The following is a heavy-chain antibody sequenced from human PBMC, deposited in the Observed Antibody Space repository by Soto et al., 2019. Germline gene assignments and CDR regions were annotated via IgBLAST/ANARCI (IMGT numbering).Heavy chain of an antibody. V-gene: IGHV4-34*01. CDR1: GGSFSGYY. J-gene: IGHJ6*02. CDR2: INHSGST. Sequence: NPSETLSLTCAVYGGSFSGYYWSWIRQPPGKGLEWIGEINHSGSTNYNPPLKSRVTISVDTSKNQFSLKLSSVTAADTAVYYCARGFAYYYYGMDVWGQGTTVTVSS. CDR3: ARGFAYYYYGMDV.